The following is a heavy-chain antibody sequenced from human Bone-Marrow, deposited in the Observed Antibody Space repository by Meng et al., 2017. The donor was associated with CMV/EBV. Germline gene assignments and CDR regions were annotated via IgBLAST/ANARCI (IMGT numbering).Heavy chain of an antibody. CDR1: GYTFTGYY. CDR2: MNPNSGNT. CDR3: ARGGSGWHTTYYYYGMDV. Sequence: ASVKVSRKASGYTFTGYYMHWVRQAPGQGLEWMGWMNPNSGNTGYAQKFQGRVTITRNTSISTAYMELSSLRSEDTAVYYCARGGSGWHTTYYYYGMDVWGQGTTVTVSS. V-gene: IGHV1-8*03. D-gene: IGHD6-19*01. J-gene: IGHJ6*02.